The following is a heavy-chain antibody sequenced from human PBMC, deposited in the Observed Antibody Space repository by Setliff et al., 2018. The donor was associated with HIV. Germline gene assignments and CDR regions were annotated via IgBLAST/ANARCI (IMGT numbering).Heavy chain of an antibody. Sequence: ASVKVSCKVSGYTLTELSIHWVRQVPGKGLEWVGGFDPEHGKTVYAQKFQGRLTMAEDTSTDTAYMDLTNLRSEDTAVYYCATGYNFGPQTDYHYYYMDVWGKGTTVTVSS. V-gene: IGHV1-24*01. D-gene: IGHD5-18*01. CDR2: FDPEHGKT. CDR1: GYTLTELS. CDR3: ATGYNFGPQTDYHYYYMDV. J-gene: IGHJ6*03.